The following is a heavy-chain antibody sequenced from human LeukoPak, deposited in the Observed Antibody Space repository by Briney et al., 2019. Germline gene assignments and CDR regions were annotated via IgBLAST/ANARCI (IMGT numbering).Heavy chain of an antibody. J-gene: IGHJ4*02. CDR3: AGRYYGSLSYPAYFDY. CDR1: GGSISSFSYY. CDR2: ISSSGST. V-gene: IGHV4-39*01. Sequence: PSETLSLTCTVSGGSISSFSYYWEWVRQPPGLGLEWIGGISSSGSTYYNPSLKSRSTISVDTSKIQFSLRLNSLTVAYTAVYYRAGRYYGSLSYPAYFDYWGQGTLVTVSS. D-gene: IGHD3-10*01.